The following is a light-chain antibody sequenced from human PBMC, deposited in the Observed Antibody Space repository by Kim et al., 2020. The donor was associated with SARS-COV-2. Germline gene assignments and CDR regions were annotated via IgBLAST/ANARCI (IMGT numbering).Light chain of an antibody. CDR2: GAS. J-gene: IGKJ4*01. CDR3: QQYNKWPPLT. CDR1: QSISSD. Sequence: PGERATLSCRASQSISSDLAWYQQKPGQAPRLLRFGASTRATGTPTRFSGSGSGTEFTLTISSLQSEDSAVYYCQQYNKWPPLTFGGGTKVDIK. V-gene: IGKV3-15*01.